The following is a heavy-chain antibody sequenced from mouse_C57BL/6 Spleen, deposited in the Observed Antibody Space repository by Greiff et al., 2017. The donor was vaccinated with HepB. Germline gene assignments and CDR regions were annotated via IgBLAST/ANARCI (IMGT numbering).Heavy chain of an antibody. CDR3: ARMWALGYYAMDY. CDR1: GFSLTSYG. CDR2: ICSGGIT. D-gene: IGHD3-1*01. V-gene: IGHV2-2*01. Sequence: VKLQQSGPGLVQPSQRLSITCSVSGFSLTSYGIHLVRQSPGQGLEWLGVICSGGITDYNAAFISRLSISKDNSKSQVFFKMNSLQADDTAIYYCARMWALGYYAMDYWGQGTSVTVSS. J-gene: IGHJ4*01.